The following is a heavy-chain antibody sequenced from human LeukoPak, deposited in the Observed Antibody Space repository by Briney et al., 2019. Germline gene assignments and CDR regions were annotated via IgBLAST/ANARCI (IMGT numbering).Heavy chain of an antibody. CDR2: INPKSGGT. Sequence: ASVKVSCKASGYSFTDYYVHWVRQAPGQGLEWMGWINPKSGGTHYAQNFHGRVTMTRDTSITTAYMELSRLRSDDTAVYYCARLNSAANFLDYWGQGTLVTVSS. J-gene: IGHJ4*02. V-gene: IGHV1-2*02. CDR1: GYSFTDYY. CDR3: ARLNSAANFLDY. D-gene: IGHD2-15*01.